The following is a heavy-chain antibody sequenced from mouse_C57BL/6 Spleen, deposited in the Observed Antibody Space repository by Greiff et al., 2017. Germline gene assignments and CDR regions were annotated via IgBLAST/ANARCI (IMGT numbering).Heavy chain of an antibody. CDR1: GFTFSSYT. CDR3: ARQEDYYGSSYWYFDV. D-gene: IGHD1-1*01. Sequence: EVKLEESGGGLVKPGGSLKLSCAASGFTFSSYTMSWVRQTPEKRLEWVATISGGGGNTNYPDHVKGRFTISRDNAKNTLYLQMSSLRSEDTALYYCARQEDYYGSSYWYFDVWGTGTTVTVSS. CDR2: ISGGGGNT. J-gene: IGHJ1*03. V-gene: IGHV5-9*01.